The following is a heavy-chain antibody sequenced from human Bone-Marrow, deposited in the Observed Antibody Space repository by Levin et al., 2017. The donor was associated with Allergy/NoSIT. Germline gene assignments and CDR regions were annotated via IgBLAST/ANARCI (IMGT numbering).Heavy chain of an antibody. D-gene: IGHD6-19*01. V-gene: IGHV4-39*02. CDR2: IYYSGST. Sequence: SETLSLTCTVSGGSISSSSYYWGWIRQPPGKGLEWIGSIYYSGSTYYNPSLKSRVTISVDTSKNQFSLKLSSVTAADTAVYYCARETDGQSWLVGYYYYYMDVWGKGTTVTVSS. J-gene: IGHJ6*03. CDR1: GGSISSSSYY. CDR3: ARETDGQSWLVGYYYYYMDV.